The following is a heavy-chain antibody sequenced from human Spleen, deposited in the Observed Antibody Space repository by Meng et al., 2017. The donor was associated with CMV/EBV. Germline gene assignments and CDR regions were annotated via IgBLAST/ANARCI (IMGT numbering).Heavy chain of an antibody. Sequence: SLKISCAASGFTFDDYAMHWVRQGPGKGLEWVSGISWNSGSIGYADSVKGRFTISRDNAKNSLYLQMNSLTAEDTALYYCAKDLGGYYDTSGYYFNAFDIWGQGTMVTVSS. D-gene: IGHD3-22*01. CDR3: AKDLGGYYDTSGYYFNAFDI. J-gene: IGHJ3*02. CDR1: GFTFDDYA. V-gene: IGHV3-9*01. CDR2: ISWNSGSI.